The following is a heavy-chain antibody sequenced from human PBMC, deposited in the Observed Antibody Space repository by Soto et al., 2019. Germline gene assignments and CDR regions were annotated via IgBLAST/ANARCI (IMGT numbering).Heavy chain of an antibody. CDR2: IKEDGSEK. J-gene: IGHJ4*02. CDR1: GFSCSTYW. Sequence: EVQLVEAGGGLVQSGRSLRLSCEASGFSCSTYWMNWVRQVSGKGLELMASIKEDGSEKQYVDSVKGRFTISRDNAKNSLYLQINRLGEEHTAVYYCMRAISGSFALWGQGTLVIVSS. CDR3: MRAISGSFAL. V-gene: IGHV3-7*04. D-gene: IGHD3-9*01.